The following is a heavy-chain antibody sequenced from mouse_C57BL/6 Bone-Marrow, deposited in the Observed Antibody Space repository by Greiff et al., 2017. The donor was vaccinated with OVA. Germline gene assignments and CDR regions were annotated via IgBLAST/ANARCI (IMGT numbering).Heavy chain of an antibody. D-gene: IGHD3-3*01. CDR1: GFTFSSYT. CDR2: ISGGGGNT. J-gene: IGHJ2*01. V-gene: IGHV5-9*04. CDR3: ARHEGDVGFDY. Sequence: EVKLMESGGGLVKPGGSLKLSCAASGFTFSSYTMSWVRQTPEKRLEWVATISGGGGNTYYPDTVKGRFTISRDNAKNTLYLQMSRLKSEDTAMYYCARHEGDVGFDYWGQGTTLTVSS.